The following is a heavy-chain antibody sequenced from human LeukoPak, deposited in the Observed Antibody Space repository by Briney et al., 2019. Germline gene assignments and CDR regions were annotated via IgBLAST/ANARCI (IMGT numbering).Heavy chain of an antibody. CDR3: ARCSGYGMDV. D-gene: IGHD3-10*02. V-gene: IGHV3-30-3*01. Sequence: GGSLRLSCAASGFTFASYAMHWVRQAPGRGLEWVAVMSFDGTHIYYADSVKGRFTISRDNSKNTLYLQMNSLRDEDTALYYCARCSGYGMDVWGQGTTVTVPS. CDR2: MSFDGTHI. J-gene: IGHJ6*02. CDR1: GFTFASYA.